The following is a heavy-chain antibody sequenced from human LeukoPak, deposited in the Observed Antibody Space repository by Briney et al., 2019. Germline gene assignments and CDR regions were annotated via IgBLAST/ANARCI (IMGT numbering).Heavy chain of an antibody. D-gene: IGHD5-18*01. CDR3: ASYGYSYGLDY. V-gene: IGHV4-31*03. Sequence: SETLSLTCTVSGGSITAGGYFWSWIRQHPGKGLECIGHISYSGSTYYTPSLKSRVTISVDTSKNQFSLKLSSVTAADTAVYYCASYGYSYGLDYWGQGTLVTVSS. J-gene: IGHJ4*02. CDR1: GGSITAGGYF. CDR2: ISYSGST.